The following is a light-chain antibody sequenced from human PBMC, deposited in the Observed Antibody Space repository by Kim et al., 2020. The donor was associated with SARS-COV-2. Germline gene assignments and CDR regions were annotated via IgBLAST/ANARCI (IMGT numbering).Light chain of an antibody. CDR2: EGS. CDR3: CSYAGSSTWV. CDR1: SSDVGSYNL. J-gene: IGLJ3*02. V-gene: IGLV2-23*01. Sequence: GQSITIACTGTSSDVGSYNLVSWYQQHPGKAPKLMIYEGSKRPSGVSNRFSGSKSGNTASLTISGLQAEDEADYYCCSYAGSSTWVFGGGTKLTVL.